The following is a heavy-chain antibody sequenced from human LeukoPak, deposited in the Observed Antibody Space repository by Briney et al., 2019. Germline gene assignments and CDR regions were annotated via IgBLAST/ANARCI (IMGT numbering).Heavy chain of an antibody. CDR2: IYYGGST. J-gene: IGHJ4*02. CDR3: ARVTNDVFDY. V-gene: IGHV4-59*01. Sequence: PSETLSLTCTVSGGSISSYYWSWIRQPPGKGLEWIGYIYYGGSTNYNPSLKSRVTISVDTSKNQFSLKLSSVTAADTAVYYCARVTNDVFDYWGQGTLVTVSS. CDR1: GGSISSYY. D-gene: IGHD1-1*01.